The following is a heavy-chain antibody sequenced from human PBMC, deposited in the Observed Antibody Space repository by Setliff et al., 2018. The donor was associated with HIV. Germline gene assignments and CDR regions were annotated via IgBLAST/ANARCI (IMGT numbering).Heavy chain of an antibody. Sequence: GASVKVSCKASGYTFTSYYMHWVRQAPGQGLERMGIINPSGGSASYAQKFQGRVTMTRDTSTSTVYMELSSLRSEDTAVYYCARRGGYSYATDAFDIWGQGTMVTVSS. D-gene: IGHD5-18*01. CDR3: ARRGGYSYATDAFDI. J-gene: IGHJ3*02. CDR2: INPSGGSA. V-gene: IGHV1-46*01. CDR1: GYTFTSYY.